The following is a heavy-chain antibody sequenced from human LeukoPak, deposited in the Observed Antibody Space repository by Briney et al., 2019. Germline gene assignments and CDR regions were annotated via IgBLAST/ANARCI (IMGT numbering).Heavy chain of an antibody. V-gene: IGHV4-4*07. CDR2: IYTSGST. CDR1: GGSISSYY. J-gene: IGHJ4*02. CDR3: ARGGRSEYFGSGSHDY. Sequence: MSSETLSLTCTVSGGSISSYYWSWIRQPAGKGLEWIGRIYTSGSTNYNPSLKSRVTMSVDTSKNQFSLKLSSVTAADTAVYYCARGGRSEYFGSGSHDYWGQGTLVTVSS. D-gene: IGHD3-10*01.